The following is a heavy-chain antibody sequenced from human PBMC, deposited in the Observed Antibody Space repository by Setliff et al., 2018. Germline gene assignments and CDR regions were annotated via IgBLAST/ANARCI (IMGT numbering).Heavy chain of an antibody. CDR2: INPNSGGT. CDR3: ARDRDSSGYPYYFDY. CDR1: GYTFTGYY. D-gene: IGHD3-22*01. V-gene: IGHV1-2*04. Sequence: VASVKVSCKASGYTFTGYYMHWVRQAPGQGLEWMGWINPNSGGTNYAQKFQGWVTMTRDTPISTAYMELSRLRSDDTAVYYCARDRDSSGYPYYFDYWGQGTLVTVS. J-gene: IGHJ4*02.